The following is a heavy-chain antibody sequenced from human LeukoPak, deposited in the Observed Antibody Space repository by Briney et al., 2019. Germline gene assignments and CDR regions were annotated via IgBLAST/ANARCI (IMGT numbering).Heavy chain of an antibody. CDR2: ISGDAGST. CDR3: AKDIYRGLDMATRPDY. D-gene: IGHD5-24*01. CDR1: GFTFDDYA. V-gene: IGHV3-43*02. Sequence: GGSLRLSCAASGFTFDDYAMHWVRQAPGKGLEWVSLISGDAGSTYYADSVKGRFTISRDDSKNSLYLQMNSPRTEDTAFYYCAKDIYRGLDMATRPDYWGQGTLVTVSS. J-gene: IGHJ4*02.